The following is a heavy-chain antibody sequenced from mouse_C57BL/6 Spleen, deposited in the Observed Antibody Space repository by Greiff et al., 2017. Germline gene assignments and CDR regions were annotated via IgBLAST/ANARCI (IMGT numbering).Heavy chain of an antibody. CDR3: ARHGDYGSDY. Sequence: VKLQQPGAELVMPGASVKLSCKASGYTFTSYWMHWVKQRPGQGLEWIGEIDPSDSYTNYNQKFKGKSTLTVDKSSSTAYMQLSSLTSEDSAVYYCARHGDYGSDYWGQGTTLTVSS. D-gene: IGHD2-13*01. J-gene: IGHJ2*01. CDR2: IDPSDSYT. CDR1: GYTFTSYW. V-gene: IGHV1-69*01.